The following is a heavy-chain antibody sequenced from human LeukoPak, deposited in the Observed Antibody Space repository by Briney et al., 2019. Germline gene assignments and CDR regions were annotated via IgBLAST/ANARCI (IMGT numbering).Heavy chain of an antibody. Sequence: PGGSLRLSFVASGFTFSGSWMHWVRHAPGKGLVWVSRIVSGGTSTNYADSVKGRFTISRDNAKNTLYLQMNRLRAEDTAVYYCARDTYDILTGWQLWYYYYMDVWGKGTTVTVSS. CDR1: GFTFSGSW. J-gene: IGHJ6*03. V-gene: IGHV3-74*01. CDR3: ARDTYDILTGWQLWYYYYMDV. CDR2: IVSGGTST. D-gene: IGHD3-9*01.